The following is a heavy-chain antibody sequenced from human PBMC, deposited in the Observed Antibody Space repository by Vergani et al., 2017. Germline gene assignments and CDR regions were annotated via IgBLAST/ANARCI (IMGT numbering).Heavy chain of an antibody. V-gene: IGHV3-7*01. D-gene: IGHD6-13*01. Sequence: EVQLVESGGGLVQPGRSLRLSCAASGFTFDDYAMHWVRQAPGKGLEWVAKIKQDGSEKYYVDSVKGRFTISRDNAKNSLYLQMNSLRAEDTAVYYCARGFSSWGYYYGMDVWGQGTTVTVSS. CDR1: GFTFDDYA. CDR2: IKQDGSEK. CDR3: ARGFSSWGYYYGMDV. J-gene: IGHJ6*02.